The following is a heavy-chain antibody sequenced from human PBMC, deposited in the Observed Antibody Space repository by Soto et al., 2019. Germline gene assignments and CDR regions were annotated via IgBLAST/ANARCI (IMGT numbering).Heavy chain of an antibody. D-gene: IGHD2-15*01. CDR2: LRGSGASI. CDR1: GFTFSTHA. CDR3: AQRTGYCSGGSCYSGLDY. Sequence: GGSLRLSCAASGFTFSTHAMTWVRQAPGKGLEWVSSLRGSGASIYYADSVKGRFTISRDNSKNTMYLQMNSLRVEDTAVYYCAQRTGYCSGGSCYSGLDYWGQGTLVTVSS. J-gene: IGHJ4*02. V-gene: IGHV3-23*01.